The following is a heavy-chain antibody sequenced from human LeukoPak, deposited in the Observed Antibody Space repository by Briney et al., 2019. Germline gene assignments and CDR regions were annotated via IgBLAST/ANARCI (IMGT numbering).Heavy chain of an antibody. CDR3: ARAGIAVAGIPLLYYGMDV. Sequence: GASVKVSCKASGYTFTGYYMHRVRQAPGQGLEWMGWINPNSGGTNYAQKFQGRVTMTRDTSISTAYMELSRLRSDDTAVYYCARAGIAVAGIPLLYYGMDVWGQGTTVTVSS. CDR2: INPNSGGT. CDR1: GYTFTGYY. J-gene: IGHJ6*02. D-gene: IGHD6-19*01. V-gene: IGHV1-2*02.